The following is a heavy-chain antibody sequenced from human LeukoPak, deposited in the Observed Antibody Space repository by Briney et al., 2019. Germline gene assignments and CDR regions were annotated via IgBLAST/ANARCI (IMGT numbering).Heavy chain of an antibody. Sequence: GESLRISCKSSGYSFTSYWISWVRQMPGKGLEWMGRIDPGDSYTSYSPSFQGHVNISADKSISTAYLQWSSLKASDTAMYYCARGGYDSSEDYWGQGTLVTVSS. D-gene: IGHD3-22*01. CDR1: GYSFTSYW. V-gene: IGHV5-10-1*01. CDR2: IDPGDSYT. J-gene: IGHJ4*02. CDR3: ARGGYDSSEDY.